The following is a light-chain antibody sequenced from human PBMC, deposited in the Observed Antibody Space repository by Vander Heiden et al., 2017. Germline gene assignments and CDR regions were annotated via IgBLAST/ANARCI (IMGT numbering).Light chain of an antibody. CDR2: GAS. Sequence: DVQMTQSPSSLSASVGDRVTITWRASQTMRDDVNWDKQKPGKARKLLIYGASTLQRGVTARFRGRGSRRDLTLTISSLQTEDFATYYWQQRYKTPQTFGQGTKVEI. V-gene: IGKV1-39*01. J-gene: IGKJ1*01. CDR3: QQRYKTPQT. CDR1: QTMRDD.